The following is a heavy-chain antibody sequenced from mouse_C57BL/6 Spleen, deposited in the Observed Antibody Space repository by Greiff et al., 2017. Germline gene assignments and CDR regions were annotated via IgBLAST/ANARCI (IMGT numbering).Heavy chain of an antibody. V-gene: IGHV1-69*01. CDR3: ARSGRQLSFDY. D-gene: IGHD3-2*02. CDR1: GYTFTSYW. Sequence: QVQLQQPGAELVMPGASVKLSCKASGYTFTSYWMHWVKQRPGQSLEWIGEIDPSDSYTNYNQKFKGKSTLTVDKSSSTAYMQLSSLTSEDSAVYYCARSGRQLSFDYWGQGTTLTVSS. J-gene: IGHJ2*01. CDR2: IDPSDSYT.